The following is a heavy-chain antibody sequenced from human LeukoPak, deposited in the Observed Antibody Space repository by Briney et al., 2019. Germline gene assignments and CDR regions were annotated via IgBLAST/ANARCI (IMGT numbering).Heavy chain of an antibody. D-gene: IGHD3-22*01. CDR3: ARDPRAHYSDSSGYYQD. CDR2: INHSGST. Sequence: SETLSLTCAVYGGSFSGYYWSWIRQPPGKGLEWIGEINHSGSTNYNPSLKSRVTISVDTSKNQFSLKLSSVTAADTAVYYCARDPRAHYSDSSGYYQDWGQGTLVTVSS. CDR1: GGSFSGYY. V-gene: IGHV4-34*01. J-gene: IGHJ4*02.